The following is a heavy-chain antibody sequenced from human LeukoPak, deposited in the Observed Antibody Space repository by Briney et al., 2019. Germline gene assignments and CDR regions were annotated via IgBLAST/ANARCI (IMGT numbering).Heavy chain of an antibody. J-gene: IGHJ4*02. V-gene: IGHV4-34*01. CDR1: GGSFSGYY. D-gene: IGHD3-10*01. Sequence: SETLSLTCAVYGGSFSGYYWSWIRQPPGKGLEWIGEINHSGSTNYNPSLKSRVTISVDTSKNQFSLKLSSVTAADTAVYYCASRSVPGDFDYWVQGTLVTVSS. CDR2: INHSGST. CDR3: ASRSVPGDFDY.